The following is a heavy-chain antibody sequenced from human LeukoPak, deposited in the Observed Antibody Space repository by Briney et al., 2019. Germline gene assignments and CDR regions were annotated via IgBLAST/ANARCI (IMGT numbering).Heavy chain of an antibody. CDR2: VVVGSGNT. CDR3: AAGMVLLGSRSPYFDY. V-gene: IGHV1-58*01. CDR1: GFTFTSSA. Sequence: SVKVSCKASGFTFTSSAVQWVRQARGQRLEWIGWVVVGSGNTNYAQKFQERVTITRDMSTSTAYMELSSLRSEDTAVYYCAAGMVLLGSRSPYFDYWGQGTLVTVSS. J-gene: IGHJ4*02. D-gene: IGHD2-15*01.